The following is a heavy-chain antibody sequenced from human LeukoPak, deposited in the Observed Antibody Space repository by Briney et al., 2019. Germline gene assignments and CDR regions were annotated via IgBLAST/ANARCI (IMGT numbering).Heavy chain of an antibody. CDR3: ARQRAVAGNDY. V-gene: IGHV5-51*01. Sequence: GESLKISCKGSGYSFTSYWIGWVRQMPGKGLEWMWIIYPGDSDTRYSPPFQGQVTISADKSISTAYLQWSSLKASDTAMYYCARQRAVAGNDYWGQGTLVTVSS. CDR2: IYPGDSDT. J-gene: IGHJ4*02. D-gene: IGHD6-19*01. CDR1: GYSFTSYW.